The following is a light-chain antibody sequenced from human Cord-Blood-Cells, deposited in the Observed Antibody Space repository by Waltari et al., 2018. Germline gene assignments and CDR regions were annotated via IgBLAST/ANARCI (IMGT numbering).Light chain of an antibody. CDR2: AGS. Sequence: QSALTQPASVSGSPGQSITISCTGTSSDVGSYNIVSWYQQHPGKAPKLMIYAGSKRPSGVSNRFSGSKSGNTASLTISGLQAEDEADYYCCSYAGSSTLVFGGGTKLTVL. V-gene: IGLV2-23*01. CDR1: SSDVGSYNI. J-gene: IGLJ3*02. CDR3: CSYAGSSTLV.